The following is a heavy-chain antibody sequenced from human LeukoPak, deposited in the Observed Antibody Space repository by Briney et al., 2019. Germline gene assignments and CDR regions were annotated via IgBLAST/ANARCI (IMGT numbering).Heavy chain of an antibody. J-gene: IGHJ4*02. V-gene: IGHV3-23*01. CDR1: GFTFSSYA. CDR2: ISATSHSS. Sequence: GGSLRLSFAASGFTFSSYAMTWVRQAPGKGLEWVSAISATSHSSYYTDSTKGRFTISRDNSKNTLYLQMNSLRAEDTAVFFCYCRPFDYWGQGTLVTVSS. D-gene: IGHD2-15*01. CDR3: YCRPFDY.